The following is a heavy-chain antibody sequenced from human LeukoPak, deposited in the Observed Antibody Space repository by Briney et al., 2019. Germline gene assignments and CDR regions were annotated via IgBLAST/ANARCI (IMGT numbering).Heavy chain of an antibody. CDR1: GFTFSSYS. J-gene: IGHJ4*02. D-gene: IGHD3-10*01. Sequence: GGSLRLSCAASGFTFSSYSMNWVRQAPGKGLEWVSYISSSSSTIYYADSVKGRFTISRDNAKNSLYLQMNSLRAEDTAVYYCARDGTLWFGGFDYWGQGTMVTVSS. CDR3: ARDGTLWFGGFDY. CDR2: ISSSSSTI. V-gene: IGHV3-48*01.